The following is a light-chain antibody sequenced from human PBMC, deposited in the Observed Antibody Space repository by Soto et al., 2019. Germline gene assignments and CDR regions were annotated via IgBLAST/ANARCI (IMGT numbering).Light chain of an antibody. J-gene: IGKJ1*01. Sequence: EIVMTQSPVTLSVSPGERATLSCRASQSVSSNLAWYQQKPGQAPRLLIYGASTRATGIPARFSGSGSGTDFTLTISSLQSEDFAVYYCQHYNNWPPWTFGQGTQVEIK. CDR1: QSVSSN. CDR3: QHYNNWPPWT. CDR2: GAS. V-gene: IGKV3-15*01.